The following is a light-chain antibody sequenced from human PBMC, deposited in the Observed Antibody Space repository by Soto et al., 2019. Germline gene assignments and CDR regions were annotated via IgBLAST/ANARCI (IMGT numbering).Light chain of an antibody. J-gene: IGKJ4*01. CDR2: AAS. CDR3: LHHNSYPLT. CDR1: QGIRND. V-gene: IGKV1-17*01. Sequence: DFQMTQSPSSLSASVGDRVTITCRASQGIRNDLGWYQQIPGKAPKRLIYAASSLQSGVPSRFSSSASGTEFTHTISRPQPEDSATYFCLHHNSYPLTVGGGTQVEIK.